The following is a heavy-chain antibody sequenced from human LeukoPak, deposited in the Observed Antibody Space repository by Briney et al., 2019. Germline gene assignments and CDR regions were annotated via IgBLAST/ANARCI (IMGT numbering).Heavy chain of an antibody. D-gene: IGHD3-22*01. Sequence: GGSLRLSCAVSGITLSNYGMSWVCQAPGKGLEWVAGISDSGGSTNYADSVKGRFTISRDNPKNTLYLQMNSLRAEDTAVYFCAKRGVVIRVILVGFHKQAYYFDSWGQGALVTVSS. J-gene: IGHJ4*02. CDR2: ISDSGGST. V-gene: IGHV3-23*01. CDR3: AKRGVVIRVILVGFHKQAYYFDS. CDR1: GITLSNYG.